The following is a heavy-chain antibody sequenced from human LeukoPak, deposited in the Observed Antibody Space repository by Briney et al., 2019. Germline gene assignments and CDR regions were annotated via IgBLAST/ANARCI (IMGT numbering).Heavy chain of an antibody. CDR3: ARVSRLRYTTSWYGGDFDY. CDR2: IYHSGTT. CDR1: GGSISSSSDC. D-gene: IGHD6-13*01. V-gene: IGHV4-39*07. Sequence: PSETLSLTCTVSGGSISSSSDCWGWIRQPPGKGLEWIGEIYHSGTTNYNPSLKSRVTISIDKSKNHFSLKLSSVTAADTAVYFCARVSRLRYTTSWYGGDFDYWGQGTLVTVSS. J-gene: IGHJ4*02.